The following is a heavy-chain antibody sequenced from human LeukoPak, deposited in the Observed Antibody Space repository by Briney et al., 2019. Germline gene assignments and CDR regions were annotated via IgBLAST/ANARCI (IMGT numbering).Heavy chain of an antibody. CDR3: ARVADTAIPDHRAAFDI. CDR2: IYYSGST. Sequence: TSSETLSLTCTVSGGSISSGGYYWSWIRQHPGKGLEWIGYIYYSGSTYYNPSLKSRVTISVDTSKNQFSLKLSSVTAADTAVYYCARVADTAIPDHRAAFDIWGQGTMVTVSS. J-gene: IGHJ3*02. V-gene: IGHV4-31*03. CDR1: GGSISSGGYY. D-gene: IGHD5-18*01.